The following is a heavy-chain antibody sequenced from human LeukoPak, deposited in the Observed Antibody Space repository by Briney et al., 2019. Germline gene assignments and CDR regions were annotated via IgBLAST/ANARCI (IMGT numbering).Heavy chain of an antibody. CDR1: GGSFSGYY. V-gene: IGHV4-34*01. J-gene: IGHJ4*02. D-gene: IGHD2-2*01. CDR2: INHSGST. CDR3: ARGGDIVVVPAAALDY. Sequence: SGTLSLTCAVSGGSFSGYYWSWIRQPPGKGLEWIGEINHSGSTNHNPSLKSRVTISVDTSKNQFSLKLSSVTAADTAVYYCARGGDIVVVPAAALDYWGQGTLVTVSS.